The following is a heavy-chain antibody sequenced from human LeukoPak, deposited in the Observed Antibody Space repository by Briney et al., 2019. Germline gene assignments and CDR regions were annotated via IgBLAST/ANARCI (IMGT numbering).Heavy chain of an antibody. Sequence: ASVKVSCKASGYTFTGYYMHWVRQAPGQGLEWMGRINPNSGGTNYAQKFQGRVTMTRDTSISTAYMELSRLRSDDMAVYYCARDSSGWDFDYWGQGTLVTVSS. CDR2: INPNSGGT. CDR1: GYTFTGYY. J-gene: IGHJ4*02. CDR3: ARDSSGWDFDY. V-gene: IGHV1-2*06. D-gene: IGHD6-19*01.